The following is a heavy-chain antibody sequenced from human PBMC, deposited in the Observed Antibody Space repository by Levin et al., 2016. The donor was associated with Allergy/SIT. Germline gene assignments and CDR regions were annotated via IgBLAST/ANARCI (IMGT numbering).Heavy chain of an antibody. V-gene: IGHV4-39*01. J-gene: IGHJ4*02. Sequence: SETLSLTCTVSGGSISSSSYYWGWIRQPPGKGLEWIGSIYYSGSTYYNPSLKSRVTISVDTSKNQFSLKLSSVTAADTAVYYCARHQAPPPSVTMVRGVINNPPDYWGQGTLVTVSS. D-gene: IGHD3-10*01. CDR3: ARHQAPPPSVTMVRGVINNPPDY. CDR1: GGSISSSSYY. CDR2: IYYSGST.